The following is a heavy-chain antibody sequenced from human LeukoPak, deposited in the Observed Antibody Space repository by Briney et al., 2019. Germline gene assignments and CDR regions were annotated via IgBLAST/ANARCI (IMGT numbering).Heavy chain of an antibody. CDR3: ARGLSRAARHPRTYGY. CDR1: GYTFTSYG. V-gene: IGHV1-18*01. CDR2: ISAYNGNT. J-gene: IGHJ4*02. D-gene: IGHD6-6*01. Sequence: GASVKVSCKASGYTFTSYGISWVRQAPGQGLEWMGWISAYNGNTNYAQKLQGRVTITRNTSISTAYMELSSLRSEDTAVYYCARGLSRAARHPRTYGYWGQGTLVTVSS.